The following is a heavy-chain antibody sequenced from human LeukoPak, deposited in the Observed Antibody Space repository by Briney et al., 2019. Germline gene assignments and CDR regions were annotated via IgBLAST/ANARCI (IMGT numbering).Heavy chain of an antibody. Sequence: PSETLSLTCTVSGGSISSYYWSWIRQPPGKGLEWIGYIYYSGSTNYNPSLKSRVTISVDTSKNQFSLKLSSVTAADTAVYYCARGATKYGMDVWGQGTTVTVSS. J-gene: IGHJ6*02. CDR1: GGSISSYY. V-gene: IGHV4-59*08. CDR3: ARGATKYGMDV. CDR2: IYYSGST.